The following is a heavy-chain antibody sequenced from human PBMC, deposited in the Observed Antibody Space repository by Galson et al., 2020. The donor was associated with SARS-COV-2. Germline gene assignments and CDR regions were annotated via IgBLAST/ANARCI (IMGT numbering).Heavy chain of an antibody. J-gene: IGHJ4*02. CDR1: GGSISSYY. CDR3: ARGVDY. CDR2: IYYIGST. V-gene: IGHV4-59*01. Sequence: SETLSLTCPVSGGSISSYYWSWIRQPPGKGLEWIGYIYYIGSTNYNPSLQSLVTISVDTSKNQFSLKLSSVTAAYTAVYYCARGVDYWGQGTLVTVSS.